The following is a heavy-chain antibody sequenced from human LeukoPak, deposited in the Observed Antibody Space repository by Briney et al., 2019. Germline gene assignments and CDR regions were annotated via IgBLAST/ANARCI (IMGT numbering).Heavy chain of an antibody. V-gene: IGHV2-5*02. CDR2: ISWDDDK. J-gene: IGHJ4*02. CDR1: GFSLTTSGVG. CDR3: ARIPETKTSLDS. Sequence: ESGPTLVKPTQTLTLTCTFSGFSLTTSGVGVGWIRQPPGKALEWLALISWDDDKRYSPSLKSRLSITKDTSKNQVVLTMTNMDPVDTATYSCARIPETKTSLDSWGQGALVTVSS.